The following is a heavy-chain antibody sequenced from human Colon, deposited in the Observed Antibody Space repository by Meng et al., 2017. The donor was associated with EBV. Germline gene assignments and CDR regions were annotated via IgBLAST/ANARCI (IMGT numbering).Heavy chain of an antibody. CDR1: GYTFASYG. V-gene: IGHV1-18*01. CDR3: ARGTPGRSYSDY. J-gene: IGHJ4*02. CDR2: FVNNVDT. D-gene: IGHD3-10*01. Sequence: QVHLLRAGAEVKKPGASVRVSCEASGYTFASYGISWLRQAPGQGLEWMGWFVNNVDTYSAQKFQGRVTMTTDTHTSTAFMELRSLRSDDTAVYYCARGTPGRSYSDYWGQGTLVTVSS.